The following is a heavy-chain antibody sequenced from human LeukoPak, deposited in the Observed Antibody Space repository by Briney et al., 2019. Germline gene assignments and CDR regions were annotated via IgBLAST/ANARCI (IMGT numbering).Heavy chain of an antibody. CDR2: INHSGST. Sequence: PSETLSLTCAVYGGSFSGYYWSWIRQPPGKGLEWIGEINHSGSTNYNPSLKSRVTMSVDTSKNQFSLKLSSVTAADTAVYYCAREAATQGGYYFDYWGQGTLVTVSS. J-gene: IGHJ4*02. CDR3: AREAATQGGYYFDY. CDR1: GGSFSGYY. V-gene: IGHV4-34*01. D-gene: IGHD2-15*01.